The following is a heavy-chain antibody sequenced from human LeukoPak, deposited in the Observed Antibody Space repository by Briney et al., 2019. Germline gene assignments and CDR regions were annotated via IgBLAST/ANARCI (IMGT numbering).Heavy chain of an antibody. Sequence: SGGSLRLSCAASGFTFSSYGMHWVRQAPGKGLEWVAFIRYDGSNKYYADSVKGRFTISRDNSKNTLYLQMNSLRAEDTAVYYCAGYYDSSGFYWGQGTLVTVSS. J-gene: IGHJ4*02. D-gene: IGHD3-22*01. CDR3: AGYYDSSGFY. CDR1: GFTFSSYG. CDR2: IRYDGSNK. V-gene: IGHV3-30*02.